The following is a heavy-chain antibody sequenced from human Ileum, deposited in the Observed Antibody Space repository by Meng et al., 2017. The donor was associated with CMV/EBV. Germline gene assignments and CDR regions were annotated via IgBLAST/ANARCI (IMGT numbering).Heavy chain of an antibody. CDR3: ARGGGTPIRGVLPFDF. D-gene: IGHD3-10*01. Sequence: VQLQRWGAVLLRPPETLSLTCAVYGGSSRPYYWSWIRQSPGKGLEWIAEIDHTGSTNYNPSLRSRVTISIDTSSSHFSLNLTSATAADTAVYYCARGGGTPIRGVLPFDFWGQGTLVTVSS. CDR2: IDHTGST. CDR1: GGSSRPYY. J-gene: IGHJ4*02. V-gene: IGHV4-34*01.